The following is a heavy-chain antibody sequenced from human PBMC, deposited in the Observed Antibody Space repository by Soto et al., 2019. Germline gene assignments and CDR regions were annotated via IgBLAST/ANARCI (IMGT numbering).Heavy chain of an antibody. J-gene: IGHJ6*02. V-gene: IGHV1-69*13. D-gene: IGHD6-6*01. CDR1: GGTFSSYA. CDR2: IIPIFGTA. CDR3: ARAEYSSSRGFYYGMDV. Sequence: ASVKVSCKASGGTFSSYAISWVRQAPGQGLEWMGGIIPIFGTANYAQKFQGRVTITADESTSTAYMELSSLRSEDTAVYYCARAEYSSSRGFYYGMDVWGQGTTVTVS.